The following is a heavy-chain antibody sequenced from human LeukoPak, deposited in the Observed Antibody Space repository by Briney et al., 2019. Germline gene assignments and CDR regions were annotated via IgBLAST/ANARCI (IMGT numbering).Heavy chain of an antibody. CDR2: IYYSGST. J-gene: IGHJ4*02. CDR3: ARYVWGSYPTFEDC. CDR1: GGSISSYY. V-gene: IGHV4-59*01. Sequence: PSETLSLTCTVSGGSISSYYWNWIRQPPGKGLEWIGYIYYSGSTNYNTSLKSRLTISVDTSKNQFSLKLSSVTAADTAVYYCARYVWGSYPTFEDCWGQGTLVTVSS. D-gene: IGHD3-16*02.